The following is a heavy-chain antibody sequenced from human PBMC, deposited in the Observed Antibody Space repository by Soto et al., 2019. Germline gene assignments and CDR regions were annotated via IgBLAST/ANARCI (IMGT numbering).Heavy chain of an antibody. CDR3: AREEGLLNWFDP. CDR2: ISSSSSTI. Sequence: EVQLVESGGGLVQPGGSLRLSCAASGFTFSSYSMNWVRQAPGKGLEWVSYISSSSSTIYYADSVKGRFTISRDNAKNSLYLQKNSLRAEDTAVYYWAREEGLLNWFDPWGQGTLVTVSS. CDR1: GFTFSSYS. V-gene: IGHV3-48*01. J-gene: IGHJ5*02. D-gene: IGHD1-26*01.